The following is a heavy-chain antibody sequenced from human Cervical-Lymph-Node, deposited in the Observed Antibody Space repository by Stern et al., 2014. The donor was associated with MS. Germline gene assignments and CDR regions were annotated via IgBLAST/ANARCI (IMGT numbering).Heavy chain of an antibody. CDR3: ARDPGGHHGGDDYNYYYGLDV. D-gene: IGHD2-21*02. J-gene: IGHJ6*02. CDR2: IIAILDIS. Sequence: QVQLVQSGAEAKKPGSSVKVSCKASGGTIGSYTITWVRQAPGQGLEWMGRIIAILDISNYALKFQGRVTFTADTSTNTAYMELSSLRSEDPAVYYCARDPGGHHGGDDYNYYYGLDVWGQGTTVTVSS. V-gene: IGHV1-69*04. CDR1: GGTIGSYT.